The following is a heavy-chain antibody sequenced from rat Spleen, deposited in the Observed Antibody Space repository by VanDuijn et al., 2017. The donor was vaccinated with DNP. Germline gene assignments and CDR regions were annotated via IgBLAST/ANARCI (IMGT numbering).Heavy chain of an antibody. CDR3: TRDPLYNSGAVDA. V-gene: IGHV2S12*01. CDR1: GFSLTNYG. Sequence: HVQLKESGPGLVQPSQTLSLTCTVSGFSLTNYGVSWVRQPPGKGLEWIAAMSSGGSTYYNSTLKSRLSISRDTSMNQIFLKINSRKIEGTAIYCCTRDPLYNSGAVDAWCQGISVTVSS. CDR2: MSSGGST. J-gene: IGHJ4*01. D-gene: IGHD4-3*01.